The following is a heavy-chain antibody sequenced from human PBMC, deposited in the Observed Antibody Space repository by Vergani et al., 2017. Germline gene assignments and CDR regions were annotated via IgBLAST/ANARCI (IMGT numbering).Heavy chain of an antibody. CDR3: AKQFFVSGNYLFDY. V-gene: IGHV3-23*01. D-gene: IGHD3-10*01. CDR1: EFTFSNYA. J-gene: IGHJ4*02. Sequence: EVQLLESGGGLVQPGGSLRLTCAASEFTFSNYAMNWVRQAPGKGLEWVSGISGSGVSAYYTDSVKGRFTISRDNSKNILFLQMNNLRTEDPAIYYCAKQFFVSGNYLFDYWGQGTLVTVS. CDR2: ISGSGVSA.